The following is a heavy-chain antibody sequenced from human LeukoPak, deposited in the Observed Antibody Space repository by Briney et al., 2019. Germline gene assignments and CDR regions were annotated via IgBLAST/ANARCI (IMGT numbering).Heavy chain of an antibody. V-gene: IGHV4-39*07. Sequence: SETLSLTCTVSGGSISSSSYYWGWIRQPPGKGLEWIGSIYYSGSTYYNPSLKSRVTISVDTSKNQFSLKLSSVTAADTAVYYCARDDYYGSGRPASPGHNWFDPWGQGTLVTVSS. CDR2: IYYSGST. CDR1: GGSISSSSYY. J-gene: IGHJ5*02. D-gene: IGHD3-10*01. CDR3: ARDDYYGSGRPASPGHNWFDP.